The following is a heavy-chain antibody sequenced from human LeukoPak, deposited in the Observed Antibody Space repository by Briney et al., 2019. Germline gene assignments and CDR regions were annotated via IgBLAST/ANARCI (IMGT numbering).Heavy chain of an antibody. CDR2: FIPIFDTA. CDR1: GGTFSSYA. D-gene: IGHD3-3*01. CDR3: AREGYDFWSGYYTGFDY. V-gene: IGHV1-69*05. Sequence: ASVKVSCKASGGTFSSYAISWVRQDPGQGLEWMGGFIPIFDTANYSQKFQGRVTITTDESTSTAYMELTSLRSEDTAVYYCAREGYDFWSGYYTGFDYWGQGTLVTVSS. J-gene: IGHJ4*02.